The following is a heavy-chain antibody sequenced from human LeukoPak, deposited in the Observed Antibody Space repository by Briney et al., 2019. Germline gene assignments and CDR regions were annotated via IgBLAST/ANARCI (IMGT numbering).Heavy chain of an antibody. CDR3: ARGSYSSSNYFDY. V-gene: IGHV3-48*01. Sequence: GGSLRLSCAASGFTFSSYSMNWVRQAPGKGLEWVSYISSTGSTMYYADSMRGRFTISRDNAKNSLYLQMNSLRAEDTAVYYCARGSYSSSNYFDYWGQGTLVTVSS. D-gene: IGHD6-6*01. J-gene: IGHJ4*02. CDR2: ISSTGSTM. CDR1: GFTFSSYS.